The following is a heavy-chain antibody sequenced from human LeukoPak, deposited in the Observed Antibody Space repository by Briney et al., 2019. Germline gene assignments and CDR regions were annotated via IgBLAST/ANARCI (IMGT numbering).Heavy chain of an antibody. J-gene: IGHJ4*02. CDR2: IKQDGSEK. D-gene: IGHD5-12*01. Sequence: GGSLRLSCAASGFTFNTFWMTWVRQAPGKGLEWVANIKQDGSEKYYADSVKGRFTISRDNSKNTLYLQMNSLRAEDTAVYYCAKTKLVATEYNYFDYWGQGTLVTVSS. V-gene: IGHV3-7*01. CDR3: AKTKLVATEYNYFDY. CDR1: GFTFNTFW.